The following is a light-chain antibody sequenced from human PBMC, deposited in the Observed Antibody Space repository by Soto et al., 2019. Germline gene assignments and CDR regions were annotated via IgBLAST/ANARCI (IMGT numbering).Light chain of an antibody. Sequence: QSALTQPASVSGSPGQSITISCTGTSSDVGRYNYVSWYQHHPGKAPKLMIYDVSNRPSGVSNRFSGSKSGNTASLTISGLQAEDAADYYCSSYTTSNNLVFGGGTKLTVL. J-gene: IGLJ2*01. CDR1: SSDVGRYNY. CDR2: DVS. CDR3: SSYTTSNNLV. V-gene: IGLV2-14*03.